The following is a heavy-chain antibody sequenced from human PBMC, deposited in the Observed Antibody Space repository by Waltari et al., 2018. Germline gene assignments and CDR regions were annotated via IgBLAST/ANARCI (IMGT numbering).Heavy chain of an antibody. CDR1: GYTFTDFC. CDR3: AKADSSTACFYYDMDV. CDR2: VRTEKGEK. J-gene: IGHJ6*03. Sequence: EVQVVQSGAEVKKPGATVKISCKASGYTFTDFCIHWRQLAQGKGLGRMGGVRTEKGEKMNGRNFRDRMTMTADASTNAAYMELSRLRAAVTAVYYCAKADSSTACFYYDMDVWGTGTTVTVSS. D-gene: IGHD6-13*01. V-gene: IGHV1-69-2*01.